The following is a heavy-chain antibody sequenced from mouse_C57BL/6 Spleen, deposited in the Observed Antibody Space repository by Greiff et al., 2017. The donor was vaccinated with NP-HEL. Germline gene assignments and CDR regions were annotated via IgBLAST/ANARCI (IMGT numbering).Heavy chain of an antibody. Sequence: QVQLQQPGAELVMPGASVKLSCKASGYTFTSYWMHWVKQRPGQGLEWIGEIDPSDSYTNYNQKFKGKSTLTVDKSSSTAYMQLSSLTSEDSAVYYCARSGSSYVGYAMDYWGQGTSVTVSS. CDR2: IDPSDSYT. CDR3: ARSGSSYVGYAMDY. CDR1: GYTFTSYW. D-gene: IGHD1-1*01. J-gene: IGHJ4*01. V-gene: IGHV1-69*01.